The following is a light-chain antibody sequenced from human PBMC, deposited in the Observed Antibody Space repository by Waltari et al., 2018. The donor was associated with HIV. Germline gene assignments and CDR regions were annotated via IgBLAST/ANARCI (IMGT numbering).Light chain of an antibody. Sequence: QSALTQPASVSGFLGQSINISCTGISTDSRFYQYVSWYQQYPGKLPILIIFDINNRPYGVSDHFSGSRSGNTASLTSSGLQSGDAAHYYCASNRLDYTLIFGGGTKLTVL. CDR2: DIN. CDR1: STDSRFYQY. V-gene: IGLV2-14*03. CDR3: ASNRLDYTLI. J-gene: IGLJ2*01.